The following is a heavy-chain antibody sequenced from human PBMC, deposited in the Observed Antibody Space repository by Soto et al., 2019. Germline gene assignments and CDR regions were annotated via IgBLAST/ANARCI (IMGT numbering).Heavy chain of an antibody. V-gene: IGHV3-30*18. D-gene: IGHD6-19*01. J-gene: IGHJ4*02. Sequence: GGSLRLSCAASGFTLSSYGMHWVRQAHGKGLEWVAVISYDGSNKNYADSVKGRFTISRDNSKNTLYLQMNSQRAADTAVYYCAKDQSCGLYYWGQGTLVTVSS. CDR2: ISYDGSNK. CDR1: GFTLSSYG. CDR3: AKDQSCGLYY.